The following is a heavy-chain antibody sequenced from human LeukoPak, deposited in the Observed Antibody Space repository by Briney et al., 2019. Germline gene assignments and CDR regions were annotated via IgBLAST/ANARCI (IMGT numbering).Heavy chain of an antibody. Sequence: SETLSLTCAVYGGSFSGYYWSWIRQPPGKGLEWIGEINHSGSTNYNPSLKSRVTISVDTSKNQFSLKLSSVTAADTAVYYCARAIPPYYPRFDPWGQGTLVTVSS. D-gene: IGHD2-2*02. CDR3: ARAIPPYYPRFDP. J-gene: IGHJ5*02. V-gene: IGHV4-34*01. CDR2: INHSGST. CDR1: GGSFSGYY.